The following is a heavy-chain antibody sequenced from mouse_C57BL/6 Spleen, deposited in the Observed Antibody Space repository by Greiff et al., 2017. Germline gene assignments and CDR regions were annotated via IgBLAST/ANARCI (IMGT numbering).Heavy chain of an antibody. CDR1: GYAFSSYW. CDR2: IYPGDGDT. J-gene: IGHJ4*01. V-gene: IGHV1-80*01. Sequence: VQGVASGAELVKPGASVKISCKASGYAFSSYWMNWVKQRPGKGLEWIGQIYPGDGDTNYNGKFKGKATLTADKSSSTAYMQLSSLTSEDSAVYFCARGYVYAMDDWGQGTSVTVSS. D-gene: IGHD2-10*02. CDR3: ARGYVYAMDD.